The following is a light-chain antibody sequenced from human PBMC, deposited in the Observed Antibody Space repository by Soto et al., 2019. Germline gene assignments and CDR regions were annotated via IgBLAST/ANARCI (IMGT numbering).Light chain of an antibody. J-gene: IGKJ1*01. CDR2: AAS. CDR1: QGISSY. V-gene: IGKV1-9*01. Sequence: IQLTQSPSSLSASVGDRVTITCRASQGISSYLAWYQQAPGKAPKFLIYAASTLQTGVPSRFSGGGSGTDFTLPISSLQPDDFATYYCQHYNSYSEAFGQGTKLELK. CDR3: QHYNSYSEA.